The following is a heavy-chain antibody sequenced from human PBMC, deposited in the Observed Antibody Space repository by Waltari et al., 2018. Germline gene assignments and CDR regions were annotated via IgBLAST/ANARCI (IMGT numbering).Heavy chain of an antibody. D-gene: IGHD2-15*01. CDR1: GFPLSHYW. Sequence: EVQLVESGGGLVQPGGSLRLSCAVSGFPLSHYWMGWVRPAPGKGRGWGAGRKEDGGRKDDVDSVKGRFTISRDNAKSTLYLQMNSLRAEDTAVVYCVRNRGWQQCDFWGQGTLVTVSS. J-gene: IGHJ4*02. CDR3: VRNRGWQQCDF. V-gene: IGHV3-7*01. CDR2: RKEDGGRK.